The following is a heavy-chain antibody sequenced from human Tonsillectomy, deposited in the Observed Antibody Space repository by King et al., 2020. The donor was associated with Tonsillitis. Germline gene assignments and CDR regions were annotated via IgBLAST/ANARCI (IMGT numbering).Heavy chain of an antibody. J-gene: IGHJ4*02. Sequence: EVQLVESGGGLVQPGGSLRLSCAASGFTFSSYSMNWVRQAPGKGLEWVSYISTSSSTIYYADSVKGRFTISRDNAKNSLYLQMNSLRAEDTAVYYCAXGRGYTYGYPDYWGQGTLVTVSS. D-gene: IGHD5-18*01. CDR3: AXGRGYTYGYPDY. CDR1: GFTFSSYS. V-gene: IGHV3-48*01. CDR2: ISTSSSTI.